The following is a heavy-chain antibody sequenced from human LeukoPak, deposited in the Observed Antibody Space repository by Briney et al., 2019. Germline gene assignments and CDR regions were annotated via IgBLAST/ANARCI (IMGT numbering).Heavy chain of an antibody. J-gene: IGHJ4*02. D-gene: IGHD6-13*01. CDR1: GFTFSSYS. Sequence: GGSLRLSCAASGFTFSSYSMNWVRQAPGKGLEWVSSISSSSSYIYYADSVKGRFTISRDDAKNSLYLQMNSLRAEDTAVYYCARDRQQLVDYWGQGTLVTVSS. CDR3: ARDRQQLVDY. CDR2: ISSSSSYI. V-gene: IGHV3-21*01.